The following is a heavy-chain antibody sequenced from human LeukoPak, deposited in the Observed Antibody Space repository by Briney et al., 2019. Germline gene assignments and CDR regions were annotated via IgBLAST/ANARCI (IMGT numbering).Heavy chain of an antibody. Sequence: MPSETLSLTCTVSGGSISSSSYYWGWIRQPPGKGLEWIGSIYYSGSTYYNPSLKSRVTISVDTSKSQFSLKLSSVTAADTAVYYCARGESDPTIAVAGIYFDYWGQGTLVTVSS. CDR2: IYYSGST. CDR3: ARGESDPTIAVAGIYFDY. V-gene: IGHV4-39*07. CDR1: GGSISSSSYY. D-gene: IGHD6-19*01. J-gene: IGHJ4*02.